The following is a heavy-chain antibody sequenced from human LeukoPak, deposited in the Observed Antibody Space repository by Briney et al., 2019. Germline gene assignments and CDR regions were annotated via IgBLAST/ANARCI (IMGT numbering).Heavy chain of an antibody. CDR3: AARGGYRPDYYYGMDA. CDR2: IIAIFGTA. CDR1: GGTFSSYA. V-gene: IGHV1-69*13. J-gene: IGHJ6*02. Sequence: SVKVSCKASGGTFSSYAISWVRQAPGQALEWMGGIIAIFGTANYAQKFQGRVTITADESTSTAYMELSSLRSEDTAVYYCAARGGYRPDYYYGMDAWGQGTTVTVSS. D-gene: IGHD3-22*01.